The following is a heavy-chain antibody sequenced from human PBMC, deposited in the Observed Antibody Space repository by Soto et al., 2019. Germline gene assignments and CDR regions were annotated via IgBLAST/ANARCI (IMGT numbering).Heavy chain of an antibody. CDR1: GYSFTSYW. V-gene: IGHV5-51*01. Sequence: PGESLKISCKGSGYSFTSYWIGWVRQTPGKGLEWMGIIYPGDSDTRYSPSFQGQVTISADKSISTAYLQWNSLKASDTAMYFWARHIRGGSYYMDVLGTGTTVTVSS. D-gene: IGHD2-2*02. CDR3: ARHIRGGSYYMDV. CDR2: IYPGDSDT. J-gene: IGHJ6*03.